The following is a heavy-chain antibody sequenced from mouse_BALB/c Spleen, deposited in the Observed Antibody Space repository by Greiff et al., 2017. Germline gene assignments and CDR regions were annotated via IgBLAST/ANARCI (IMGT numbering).Heavy chain of an antibody. J-gene: IGHJ2*01. D-gene: IGHD1-1*01. CDR1: GFNIKDTY. V-gene: IGHV14-3*02. CDR3: ARRMGKFITTVVAHFDY. CDR2: IDPANGNT. Sequence: EVQLQQSGAELVKPGASVKLSCTASGFNIKDTYMHWVKQRPEQGLEWIGRIDPANGNTKYDPKFRGKATITADTSSNTAYLQLSSLTSEDTAVYYCARRMGKFITTVVAHFDYWGQGTTRTVSS.